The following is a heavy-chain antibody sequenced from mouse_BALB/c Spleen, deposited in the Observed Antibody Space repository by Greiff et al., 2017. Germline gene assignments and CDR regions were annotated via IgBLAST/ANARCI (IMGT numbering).Heavy chain of an antibody. V-gene: IGHV1-20*02. CDR2: INPYNGDT. CDR3: ARYYRYDGGFDY. D-gene: IGHD2-14*01. J-gene: IGHJ2*01. Sequence: LVESGPELVKPGASVKISCKASGYSFTGYFMNWVMQSHGKSLEWIGRINPYNGDTFYNQKFKGKATLTVDKSSSTAHMELRSLASEDSAVYYCARYYRYDGGFDYWGQGTTLTVSS. CDR1: GYSFTGYF.